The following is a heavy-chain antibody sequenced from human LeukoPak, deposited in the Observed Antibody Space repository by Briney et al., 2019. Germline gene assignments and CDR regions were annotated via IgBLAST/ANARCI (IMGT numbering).Heavy chain of an antibody. CDR1: GGSISSSSYY. J-gene: IGHJ6*03. V-gene: IGHV4-39*07. D-gene: IGHD5-18*01. CDR3: ARGGYSYVYYYYYMDV. Sequence: PSETLSLTCTVSGGSISSSSYYWGWIRQAPGKGLEWIGSIYYSGSTYYNPSLKSRVTILVDTSKNQFSLKLSSVTAADTAVYYCARGGYSYVYYYYYMDVWGKGTTVTVSS. CDR2: IYYSGST.